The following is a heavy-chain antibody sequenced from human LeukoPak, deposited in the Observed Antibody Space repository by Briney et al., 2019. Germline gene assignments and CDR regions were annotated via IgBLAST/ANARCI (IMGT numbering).Heavy chain of an antibody. Sequence: GGSLRLSCAASGFTFSSYAMSWVRQAPGKGLEWVSAISGSGGSTYYADSVKGRFTISRDNSKNTLYLQVNSLRAEDTAVYYCAKRYSTVTTAYGMDVWGQGTTVTVSS. D-gene: IGHD4-17*01. V-gene: IGHV3-23*01. J-gene: IGHJ6*02. CDR3: AKRYSTVTTAYGMDV. CDR1: GFTFSSYA. CDR2: ISGSGGST.